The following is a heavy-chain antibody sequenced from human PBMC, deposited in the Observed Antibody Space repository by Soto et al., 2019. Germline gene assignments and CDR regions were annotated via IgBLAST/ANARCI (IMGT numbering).Heavy chain of an antibody. Sequence: PSETLSLTCAVSGGSISSGIYSWSWIRQPPGKGLEWIAYIYHSGSTYYNPSIKSRVTISVDRSKNQFSLKLSSVTAADTAVYYCARGRGYSGYDSYANWFDPRGKGLLVTVSS. CDR1: GGSISSGIYS. V-gene: IGHV4-30-2*01. CDR3: ARGRGYSGYDSYANWFDP. D-gene: IGHD5-12*01. CDR2: IYHSGST. J-gene: IGHJ5*02.